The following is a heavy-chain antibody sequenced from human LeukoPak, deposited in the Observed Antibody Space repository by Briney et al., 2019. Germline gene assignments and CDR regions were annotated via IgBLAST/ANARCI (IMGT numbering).Heavy chain of an antibody. D-gene: IGHD1-1*01. V-gene: IGHV4-59*01. J-gene: IGHJ4*02. Sequence: SETLSLTCTVSGGSISSYYWSWIRQPPGKGLEWIGYIYYSGSTNYNPSLKSRVAISVDTSKNQFSLKLSSVTAADTAVYYCARHPSWNARLFDYWGQGTLVTVSS. CDR1: GGSISSYY. CDR3: ARHPSWNARLFDY. CDR2: IYYSGST.